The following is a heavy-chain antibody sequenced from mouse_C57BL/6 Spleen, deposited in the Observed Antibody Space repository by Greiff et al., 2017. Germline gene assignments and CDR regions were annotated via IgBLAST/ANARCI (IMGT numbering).Heavy chain of an antibody. Sequence: VQLKESGPELVKPGASVKISCKASGYSFTDYNMNWVKQSNGKSLEWIGVINPNYGTTSYNQKFKGKATLTVDQSSSTAYMQLNSLTSEDSAVYYCARTGGSSFDWYFDVWGTGTTVTVSS. CDR1: GYSFTDYN. CDR2: INPNYGTT. J-gene: IGHJ1*03. CDR3: ARTGGSSFDWYFDV. V-gene: IGHV1-39*01. D-gene: IGHD1-1*01.